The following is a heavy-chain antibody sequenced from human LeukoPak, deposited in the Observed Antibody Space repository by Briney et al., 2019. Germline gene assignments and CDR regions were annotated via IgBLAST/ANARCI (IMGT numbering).Heavy chain of an antibody. CDR1: GYTFTSYY. CDR2: MNPNSGNT. CDR3: AALYSSSWSLFDY. D-gene: IGHD6-13*01. J-gene: IGHJ4*02. Sequence: ASVKVSCKASGYTFTSYYMHWVRQATGQGLEWMGWMNPNSGNTGYAQKFQGRVTITRNTSISTAYMELSSLRSEDTAVYYCAALYSSSWSLFDYWGQGTLVTVSS. V-gene: IGHV1-8*03.